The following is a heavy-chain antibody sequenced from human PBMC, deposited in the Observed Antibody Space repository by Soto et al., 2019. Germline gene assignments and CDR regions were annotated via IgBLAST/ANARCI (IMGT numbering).Heavy chain of an antibody. Sequence: XSVKVSCQASAYSFTSYGVIWVRQAPGQGLEWMGWISAYNGNTNYAQKLQGRVTMTTDTSTSTAYMELRSLRSDDTAVYYCARADHADFWSGYNQIYYYGMDVWGQGTTVTVSS. CDR1: AYSFTSYG. J-gene: IGHJ6*02. D-gene: IGHD3-3*01. CDR2: ISAYNGNT. CDR3: ARADHADFWSGYNQIYYYGMDV. V-gene: IGHV1-18*04.